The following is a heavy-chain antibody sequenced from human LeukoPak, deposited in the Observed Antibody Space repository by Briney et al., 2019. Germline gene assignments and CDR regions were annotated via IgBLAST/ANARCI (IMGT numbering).Heavy chain of an antibody. D-gene: IGHD6-13*01. V-gene: IGHV1-2*02. CDR2: INPNSGGT. CDR3: ARAVSGSSSWYPPPDAYYSYYMDV. Sequence: GASVKVSCKASGYTFTGYYMHWVRQAPGQGLEWMGWINPNSGGTYYAQKLQGRVTMTTDTSTSTAYMELRSLRSDDTAVYYCARAVSGSSSWYPPPDAYYSYYMDVWGKGTTVTISS. J-gene: IGHJ6*03. CDR1: GYTFTGYY.